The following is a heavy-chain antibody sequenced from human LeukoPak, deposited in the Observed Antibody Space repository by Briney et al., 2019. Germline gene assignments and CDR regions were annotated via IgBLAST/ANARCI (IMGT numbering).Heavy chain of an antibody. D-gene: IGHD5-24*01. V-gene: IGHV1-46*01. CDR1: GYTFSSYA. J-gene: IGHJ4*02. CDR2: INPSDGST. CDR3: ARSQGMATVSLTFDY. Sequence: ASVKVSCKASGYTFSSYAMNWVRQAPGQGLEWMGIINPSDGSTSYAQKFQGRVTMTRDTSTRTVYMELSSLRSEDTAVYFCARSQGMATVSLTFDYWGQGTLVTVSS.